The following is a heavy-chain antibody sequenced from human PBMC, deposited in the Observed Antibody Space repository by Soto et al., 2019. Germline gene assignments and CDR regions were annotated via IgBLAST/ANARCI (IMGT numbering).Heavy chain of an antibody. Sequence: GVSLRLSCAASGFTSSSYAMSWVRQAPGKGLEWVSAISGSGGSTYYADSVKGRFTISRDNSKNTLYLQMNSLRAEDTAVYYCAKILTGSPKSYFAYWRLGTLVPVSS. V-gene: IGHV3-23*01. CDR3: AKILTGSPKSYFAY. CDR2: ISGSGGST. CDR1: GFTSSSYA. J-gene: IGHJ4*02. D-gene: IGHD3-9*01.